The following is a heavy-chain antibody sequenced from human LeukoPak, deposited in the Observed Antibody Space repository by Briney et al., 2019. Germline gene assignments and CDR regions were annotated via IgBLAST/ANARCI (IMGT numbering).Heavy chain of an antibody. V-gene: IGHV3-20*04. Sequence: GGSLRLSCAASGFTFDDYGMTWVRQAPGKGLEWVSGITWNGNTAGYADSVKGRFTISRDNAKNSLYLQMNSLRAEDTAFYYCARGGSFNNYWGQGTLVTVS. CDR1: GFTFDDYG. CDR3: ARGGSFNNY. D-gene: IGHD3-16*01. CDR2: ITWNGNTA. J-gene: IGHJ4*02.